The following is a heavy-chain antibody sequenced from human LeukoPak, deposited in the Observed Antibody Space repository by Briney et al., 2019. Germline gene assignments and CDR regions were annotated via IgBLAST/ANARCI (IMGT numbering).Heavy chain of an antibody. CDR1: GGSISSGGYY. CDR2: IYYSGST. Sequence: SQTLSLTCTVSGGSISSGGYYWSWIRQHPGKGLEWIGYIYYSGSTYYNPSLKSRVTISVDTSKNQLSLKLSSVTAADTAVYYCARGVVGGYVVYFDYWGQGTLVTVSS. D-gene: IGHD1-26*01. J-gene: IGHJ4*02. V-gene: IGHV4-31*03. CDR3: ARGVVGGYVVYFDY.